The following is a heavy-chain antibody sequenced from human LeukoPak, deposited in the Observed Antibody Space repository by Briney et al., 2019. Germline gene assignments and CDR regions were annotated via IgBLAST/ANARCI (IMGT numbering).Heavy chain of an antibody. Sequence: GGCLRLSFAASGFTFSNYGRAWCRQAPGKGLEWVSTINIRADETHYADSVKGRFTISRDNSKSTLALQMTSLRVDDTAVYYCERDPSEYEYNRGWYRDFWGQGSQVIVSS. J-gene: IGHJ4*02. CDR3: ERDPSEYEYNRGWYRDF. V-gene: IGHV3-23*01. CDR2: INIRADET. CDR1: GFTFSNYG. D-gene: IGHD6-19*01.